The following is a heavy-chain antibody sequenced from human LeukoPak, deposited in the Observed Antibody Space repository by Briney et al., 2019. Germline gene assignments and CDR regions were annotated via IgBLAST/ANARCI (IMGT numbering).Heavy chain of an antibody. J-gene: IGHJ6*02. CDR3: ARSYDFWSGYYTGHYYYYGMDV. CDR1: GGSISSYY. Sequence: SETLSLTCTVSGGSISSYYWSWIRQPPGKGLEWIGYIYYSGSTNYNPSLKSRVTISVDTSKNQFSLKLSSVTAAGTAVYYCARSYDFWSGYYTGHYYYYGMDVWGQGTTVTVSS. V-gene: IGHV4-59*01. CDR2: IYYSGST. D-gene: IGHD3-3*01.